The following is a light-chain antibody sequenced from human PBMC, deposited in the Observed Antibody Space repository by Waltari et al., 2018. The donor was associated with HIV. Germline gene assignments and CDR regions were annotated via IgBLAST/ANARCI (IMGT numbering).Light chain of an antibody. CDR3: QQYGSSLSYT. CDR2: DAS. CDR1: QSVSSY. Sequence: EIVLTQSPAPLSLSPGERATLSCRASQSVSSYLAWYQQKPGQAPRLLIYDASNRATGIPARFSGSGSGTDFTLTISSLEPEDFAVYYCQQYGSSLSYTFGQGTKLEIK. J-gene: IGKJ2*01. V-gene: IGKV3-11*01.